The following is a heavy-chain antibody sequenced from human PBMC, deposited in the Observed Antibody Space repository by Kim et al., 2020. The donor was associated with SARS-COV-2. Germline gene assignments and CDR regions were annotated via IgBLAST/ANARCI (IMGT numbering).Heavy chain of an antibody. CDR3: ARDRKWLGYCSGGSCPYSHQDRGSGKGTTLAY. Sequence: GGSLRLSCAASGFTFSSYGMHWVRQAPGKGLEWVAVIWYDGSNKYYADSVKGRFTISRDNSKNTLYLQMNSLRAEDTAVYYCARDRKWLGYCSGGSCPYSHQDRGSGKGTTLAYWGQGTLVTVSS. J-gene: IGHJ4*02. V-gene: IGHV3-33*01. CDR1: GFTFSSYG. D-gene: IGHD2-15*01. CDR2: IWYDGSNK.